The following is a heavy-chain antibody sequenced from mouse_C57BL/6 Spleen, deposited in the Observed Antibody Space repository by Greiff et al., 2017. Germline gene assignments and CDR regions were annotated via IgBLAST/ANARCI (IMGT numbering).Heavy chain of an antibody. CDR1: GYTFTSYW. CDR3: ARAGKPYWYFDV. V-gene: IGHV1-59*01. J-gene: IGHJ1*03. D-gene: IGHD2-1*01. Sequence: QVQLKQPGAELVRPGTSVKLSCKASGYTFTSYWMHWVKQRPGQGLEWIGVIDPSDSYTNYNQKFKGKATLTVDTSSSTAYMQLSSLTSEDSAVYYCARAGKPYWYFDVWGTGTTVTVSS. CDR2: IDPSDSYT.